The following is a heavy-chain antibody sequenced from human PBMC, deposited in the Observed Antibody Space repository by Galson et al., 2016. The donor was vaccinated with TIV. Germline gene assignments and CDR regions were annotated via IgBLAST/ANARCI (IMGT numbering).Heavy chain of an antibody. Sequence: AEVKEPGEALKISCKGSGYPFSSWWIAWVRQMPGKGLEWMGKIDPDDSETRYSPSFQGQVTISVDKSTRTAFLQWRSLKASDTGMYYCARQAGRGYGLDVWGLGTTVIVS. V-gene: IGHV5-51*01. CDR2: IDPDDSET. D-gene: IGHD3-3*01. J-gene: IGHJ6*02. CDR3: ARQAGRGYGLDV. CDR1: GYPFSSWW.